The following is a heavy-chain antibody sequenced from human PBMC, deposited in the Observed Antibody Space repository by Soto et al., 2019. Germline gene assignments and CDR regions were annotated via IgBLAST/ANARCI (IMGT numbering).Heavy chain of an antibody. CDR3: AREGDGYNLGPSVDFAY. V-gene: IGHV1-46*01. CDR1: GYTFTTYY. D-gene: IGHD5-12*01. CDR2: INPSGGST. J-gene: IGHJ4*02. Sequence: QVQLVQSGAEVKKPGASVKVSCKASGYTFTTYYMHWVRQAPGQGLEWMGVINPSGGSTSYAQKIQGRVTVTRDTSTSTLYMELSSLRSADTAAYYCAREGDGYNLGPSVDFAYWGQGTLVTVSS.